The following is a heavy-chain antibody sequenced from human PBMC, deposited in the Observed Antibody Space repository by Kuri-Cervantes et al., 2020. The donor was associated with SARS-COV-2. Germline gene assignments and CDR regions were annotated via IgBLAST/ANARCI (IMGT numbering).Heavy chain of an antibody. CDR1: GYSFTSYW. J-gene: IGHJ4*02. CDR3: ARPSDSSGYYYFDY. D-gene: IGHD3-22*01. Sequence: GGSLRLSCKGSGYSFTSYWIGWVRQMPGKGLEWMGIIYPGDSDTRYSPSFQGQVTISADKSISTAYLQWSSLKASDTAMYYCARPSDSSGYYYFDYWGQGTRVTGSS. V-gene: IGHV5-51*01. CDR2: IYPGDSDT.